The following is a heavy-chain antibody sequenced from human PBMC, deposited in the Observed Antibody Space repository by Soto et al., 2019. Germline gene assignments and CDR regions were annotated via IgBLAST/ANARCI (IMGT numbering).Heavy chain of an antibody. CDR3: ANYPTTVTSDY. V-gene: IGHV4-61*01. CDR2: IYYSGST. D-gene: IGHD4-17*01. J-gene: IGHJ4*02. CDR1: GGSVSSGSFY. Sequence: QVQLQASGPGRVKPSETLSLTCTVSGGSVSSGSFYWSWIRQPPGKGLEWIGYIYYSGSTNYNPSLKSRVTISVNTSKNQFSLKLSSVTAADTAVYYCANYPTTVTSDYWGQGTLVTVSS.